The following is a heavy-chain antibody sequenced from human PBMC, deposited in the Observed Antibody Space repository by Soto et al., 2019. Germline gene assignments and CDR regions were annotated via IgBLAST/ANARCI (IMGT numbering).Heavy chain of an antibody. Sequence: GESLKISCNGSGYIFTSYWIGWVRQMPGKGLEWMGIIYPGDSDTRYSPSFQGQVTISADKSISTAYLQWSSLKASDTAMYYCASRYCSSTSCPPGYGMDVWGQGTTVTVSS. J-gene: IGHJ6*02. CDR1: GYIFTSYW. V-gene: IGHV5-51*01. CDR2: IYPGDSDT. CDR3: ASRYCSSTSCPPGYGMDV. D-gene: IGHD2-2*01.